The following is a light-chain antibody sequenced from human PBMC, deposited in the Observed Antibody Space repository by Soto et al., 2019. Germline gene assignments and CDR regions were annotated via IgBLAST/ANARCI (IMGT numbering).Light chain of an antibody. J-gene: IGKJ4*01. Sequence: EIVMTQSPATLSLSPGETATLSCRASQSVHSNLAWFQQHPGQAPRLLIYGASSRATGIPVRFSGSGSGTECTLTISSLQPEDFAVYYCQQYTDWPWGTFGGGTKVGIK. CDR2: GAS. CDR3: QQYTDWPWGT. CDR1: QSVHSN. V-gene: IGKV3-15*01.